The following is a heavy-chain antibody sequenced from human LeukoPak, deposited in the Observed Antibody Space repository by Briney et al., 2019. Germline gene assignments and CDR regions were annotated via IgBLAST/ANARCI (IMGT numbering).Heavy chain of an antibody. Sequence: ASVNLSFNFSGYTLTELSIHYVRHARRKGREWMGGEDGVPIYAQIFEGRVTMTEDTSTDTAYMDVSSLKSEDTAVYYCVSIDLDSWGQGTLVTVSS. J-gene: IGHJ4*02. CDR2: EDGVP. D-gene: IGHD3-16*02. CDR1: GYTLTELS. CDR3: VSIDLDS. V-gene: IGHV1-24*01.